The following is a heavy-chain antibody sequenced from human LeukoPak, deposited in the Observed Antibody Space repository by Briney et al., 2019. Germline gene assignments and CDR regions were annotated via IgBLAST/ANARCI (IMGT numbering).Heavy chain of an antibody. CDR2: IYHSGST. V-gene: IGHV4-38-2*02. CDR1: GYSISSGYY. J-gene: IGHJ6*03. D-gene: IGHD3/OR15-3a*01. Sequence: SETLSLTCTVSGYSISSGYYWGWIRQPPGKGLEWIGSIYHSGSTHYNPSLKSRVTISVDTSKNQFSLKLSSVTAADTAVYYCARVDETYYYYYMDVWGKGTTVTVSS. CDR3: ARVDETYYYYYMDV.